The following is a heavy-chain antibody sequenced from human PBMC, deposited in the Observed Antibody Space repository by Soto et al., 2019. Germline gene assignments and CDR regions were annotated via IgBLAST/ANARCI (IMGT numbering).Heavy chain of an antibody. CDR3: ARGGSGGSPGQY. D-gene: IGHD2-15*01. J-gene: IGHJ4*02. CDR1: GGTFSSYA. V-gene: IGHV1-69*06. CDR2: IIPIFGTA. Sequence: ASVKVSCKASGGTFSSYAVGWVRQAPGQGLEWMGWIIPIFGTANYAQKVQGRVTSTADKSTSTADMELSSLRSEDTAVYYCARGGSGGSPGQYWGQGTLVTVSS.